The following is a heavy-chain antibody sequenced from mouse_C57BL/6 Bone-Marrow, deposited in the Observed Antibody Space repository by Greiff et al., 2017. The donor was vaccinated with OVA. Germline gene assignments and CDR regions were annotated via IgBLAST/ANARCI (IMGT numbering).Heavy chain of an antibody. CDR3: TLLSWYFDV. J-gene: IGHJ1*03. V-gene: IGHV14-4*01. D-gene: IGHD1-1*01. CDR1: GFNIKDDY. CDR2: SDPANGAT. Sequence: DVQLQQSGAELVRSGASVKLSCTASGFNIKDDYMHWVKQRPEQGLEWIGWSDPANGATEYASKSQGKATITADTSSSTAELQLSSLTSEDTAVYYCTLLSWYFDVWGTGTTVTVSA.